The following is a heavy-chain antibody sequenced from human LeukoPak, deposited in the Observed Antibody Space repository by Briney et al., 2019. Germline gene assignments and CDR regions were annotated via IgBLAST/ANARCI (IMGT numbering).Heavy chain of an antibody. CDR3: AKDEYYGSGSYLDY. V-gene: IGHV3-23*01. CDR1: GFTFSSYA. Sequence: PGGSLRLSCAASGFTFSSYAMSWVRQAPGKGLEWVSAISGSGGSTYYADSVKGRFTISRDNSKNTLYLQMNSLRAGDTAVYYCAKDEYYGSGSYLDYWGQGTLVTVSS. D-gene: IGHD3-10*01. J-gene: IGHJ4*02. CDR2: ISGSGGST.